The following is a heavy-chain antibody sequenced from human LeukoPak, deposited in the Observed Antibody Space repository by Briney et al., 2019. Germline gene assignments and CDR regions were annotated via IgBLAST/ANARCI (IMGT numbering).Heavy chain of an antibody. V-gene: IGHV1/OR15-1*02. Sequence: GASVKVSCKASGYIFTDYYMHWVRQAPGQELGWMGRINPNSGGTNYAQKFQGRVTMTRDTSISTAYTELSSLRSEDTAVYYCARDPTALTTRIRYFDYWGQGTLVTVSS. CDR1: GYIFTDYY. CDR2: INPNSGGT. CDR3: ARDPTALTTRIRYFDY. J-gene: IGHJ4*02. D-gene: IGHD4-17*01.